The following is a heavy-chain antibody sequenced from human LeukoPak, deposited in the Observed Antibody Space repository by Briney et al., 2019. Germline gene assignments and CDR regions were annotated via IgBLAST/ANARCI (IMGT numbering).Heavy chain of an antibody. Sequence: PSETLSLTCTVSGGSISSGGYYWSWIRQHPGKGLEWIGYIYYSGSTNYNPSLKSRVTISVDTSKNKFSLKLRSVTAADTAVYYCARVCGGDCYPLGFDPWGQGTLVTVSS. CDR3: ARVCGGDCYPLGFDP. J-gene: IGHJ5*02. CDR1: GGSISSGGYY. D-gene: IGHD2-21*02. V-gene: IGHV4-61*08. CDR2: IYYSGST.